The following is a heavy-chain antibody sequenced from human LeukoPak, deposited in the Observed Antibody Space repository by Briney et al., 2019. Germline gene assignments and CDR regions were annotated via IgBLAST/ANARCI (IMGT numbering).Heavy chain of an antibody. CDR2: INHSGST. D-gene: IGHD2-15*01. J-gene: IGHJ4*02. Sequence: SETLSLTCAVYGGSFSGYYWSWIRQPPGKGLEWIGEINHSGSTNYNPSLKSRVTISVDTSKNQFSLKLSSVTAADTAVYYCARGRVLVMVRRGALDYWGQGTLVTVSS. V-gene: IGHV4-34*01. CDR3: ARGRVLVMVRRGALDY. CDR1: GGSFSGYY.